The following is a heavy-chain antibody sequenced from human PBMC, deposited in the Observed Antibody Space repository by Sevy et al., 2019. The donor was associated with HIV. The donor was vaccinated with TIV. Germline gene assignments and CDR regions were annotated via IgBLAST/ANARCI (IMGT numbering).Heavy chain of an antibody. Sequence: GGSLRLSCAASGFTFSSYAMHWVRQAPGKGLEWVAVISYDGSNKYYADSVKGRFTISRDNSKNTLYLQMNSLRAEDTAVYYCARQVAATPSTVHNWFDPWGQGTLVTVSS. V-gene: IGHV3-30-3*01. CDR3: ARQVAATPSTVHNWFDP. CDR1: GFTFSSYA. D-gene: IGHD2-15*01. CDR2: ISYDGSNK. J-gene: IGHJ5*02.